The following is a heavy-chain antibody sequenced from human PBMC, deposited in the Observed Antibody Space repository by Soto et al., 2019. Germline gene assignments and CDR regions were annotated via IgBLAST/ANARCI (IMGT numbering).Heavy chain of an antibody. D-gene: IGHD6-6*01. CDR2: AYYRSKWYN. CDR3: ARDQLGAARPKNNWFDP. V-gene: IGHV6-1*01. Sequence: SQTLSLTCAISGDSVSSNSAAWNWIRQSPSRGLEWLGRAYYRSKWYNDYAVSVKSRITINPDTSKNQFSLQLNSVTPEDTAVYYCARDQLGAARPKNNWFDPWGQGTLVTVSS. J-gene: IGHJ5*02. CDR1: GDSVSSNSAA.